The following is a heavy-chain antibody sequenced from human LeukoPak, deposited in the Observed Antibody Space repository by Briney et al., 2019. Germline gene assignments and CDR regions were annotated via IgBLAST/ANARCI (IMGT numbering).Heavy chain of an antibody. J-gene: IGHJ4*02. CDR2: VLSGGGST. V-gene: IGHV3-23*01. D-gene: IGHD2-21*01. Sequence: GGSLRLSCEGSGFNFGGYSMSWVRQAPGKGLEWVSGVLSGGGSTYYADAVKGRFTISRDNYRSTRYLQMNSLRAEDTAVYYCAKDAIYGDGYWEFDYWGQGTLVTVSS. CDR3: AKDAIYGDGYWEFDY. CDR1: GFNFGGYS.